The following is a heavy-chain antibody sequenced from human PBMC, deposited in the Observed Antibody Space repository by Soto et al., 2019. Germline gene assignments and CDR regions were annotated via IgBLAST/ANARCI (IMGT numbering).Heavy chain of an antibody. CDR1: GFTFSSYP. D-gene: IGHD2-8*01. CDR2: TGAGGGST. V-gene: IGHV3-23*01. CDR3: AKHEGYCTSGKCYFDY. J-gene: IGHJ4*01. Sequence: GGSLRLSCVASGFTFSSYPMSWVRQAPGKGLEWVSATGAGGGSTYYADSVKGRFTISRDNSKSTLFLQMNTLRAEDTAIYYCAKHEGYCTSGKCYFDYWGHGTLVTVSS.